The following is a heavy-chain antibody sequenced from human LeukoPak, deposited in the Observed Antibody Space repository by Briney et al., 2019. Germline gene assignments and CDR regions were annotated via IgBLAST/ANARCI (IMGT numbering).Heavy chain of an antibody. CDR3: ARVGYSSGWYPFDY. CDR1: SGSISTSNYY. CDR2: IFYTGST. D-gene: IGHD6-19*01. Sequence: SETLSLTCTVSSGSISTSNYYWGWVRQPPGKALEWIGNIFYTGSTYYSPSLKSRVTISLDTSKNQLSLKLTSVTAADTAIYFCARVGYSSGWYPFDYWGQGTLVTVSS. V-gene: IGHV4-39*07. J-gene: IGHJ4*02.